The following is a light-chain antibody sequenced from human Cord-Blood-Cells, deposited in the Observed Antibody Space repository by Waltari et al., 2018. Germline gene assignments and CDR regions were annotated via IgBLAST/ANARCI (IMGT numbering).Light chain of an antibody. J-gene: IGKJ3*01. Sequence: DIQMTQSLSSLFASVGDTVTITCRASQSISSYLNWYQQKPGKAPKLLIYAASSLQSGVPSRFSGSGSGTDFTLTISSLQPEDFATYYCQQSYSTPLFTFGPGTKVDIK. CDR1: QSISSY. CDR3: QQSYSTPLFT. CDR2: AAS. V-gene: IGKV1-39*01.